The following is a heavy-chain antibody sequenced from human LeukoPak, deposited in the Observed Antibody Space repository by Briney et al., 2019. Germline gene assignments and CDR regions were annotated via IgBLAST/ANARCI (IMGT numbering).Heavy chain of an antibody. V-gene: IGHV3-48*01. CDR2: VTTTSANI. J-gene: IGHJ6*03. Sequence: GGSLRLSCAASGFTFNSYSMTWVRQAPGKGLEWISHVTTTSANIYYADSVKGRFTISRDNAKNSLYLQMNSLRAEDTAVYYCAKVPRENYFYYVDVWGKGTTVTVSS. CDR1: GFTFNSYS. CDR3: AKVPRENYFYYVDV.